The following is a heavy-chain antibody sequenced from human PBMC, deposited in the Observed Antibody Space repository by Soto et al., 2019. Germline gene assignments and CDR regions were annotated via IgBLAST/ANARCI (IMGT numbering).Heavy chain of an antibody. CDR2: ISYDGSNK. CDR1: GFTFSSYA. V-gene: IGHV3-30-3*01. CDR3: ARDRRITMIVVVITTGWFDP. Sequence: QVQLVESGGGVVQPGRSLRLSCAASGFTFSSYAMHWVRQAPGKGLEWVAVISYDGSNKYYADSVKGRFTISRDNSKNTLYLQMNSLRAEDTAVYYCARDRRITMIVVVITTGWFDPWGQGTLVTVSS. J-gene: IGHJ5*02. D-gene: IGHD3-22*01.